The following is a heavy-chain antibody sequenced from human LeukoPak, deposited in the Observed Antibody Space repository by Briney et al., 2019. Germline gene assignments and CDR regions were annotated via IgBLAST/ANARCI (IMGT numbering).Heavy chain of an antibody. V-gene: IGHV4-61*01. CDR2: IYYSGST. J-gene: IGHJ4*02. CDR1: GGSVSSGSHY. D-gene: IGHD3-10*01. Sequence: SETLSLTCTVSGGSVSSGSHYWSWIRQPPGKGLEWIGYIYYSGSTNYNPSLKSRVTISVDTSKNQFSLKLSSVTAADTAVYYCARDRFGEPIDYWGQGTLVTVSS. CDR3: ARDRFGEPIDY.